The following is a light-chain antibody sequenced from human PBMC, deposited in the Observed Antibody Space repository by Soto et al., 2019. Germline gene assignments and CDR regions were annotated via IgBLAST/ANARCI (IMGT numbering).Light chain of an antibody. J-gene: IGKJ4*01. CDR1: QNIPSIY. CDR2: DTS. Sequence: EIVLTQSPASLSLSPGEIATLFCGASQNIPSIYLAWYQVKPGLAPRLLIYDTSMRATGIPDRFTGSGSGTDFTLTITRLDPEDSAVYYCQQYDTSLTFGGGTKVEIK. V-gene: IGKV3D-20*01. CDR3: QQYDTSLT.